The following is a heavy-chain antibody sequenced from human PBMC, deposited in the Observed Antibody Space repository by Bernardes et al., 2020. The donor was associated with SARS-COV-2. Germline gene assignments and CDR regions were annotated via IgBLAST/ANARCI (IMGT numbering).Heavy chain of an antibody. Sequence: SETLSLTCTVSGCSISSSNYYWGWLRQPPGKGLEWIVSIYSTGSSYYNPSLQSLVMSSVDTSKNHFSLRLSFATAADTAVYYCAGSSCGIDCYIGWLRSWDYGMDGWGQGTTVNVSS. J-gene: IGHJ6*02. CDR2: IYSTGSS. D-gene: IGHD2-21*01. CDR1: GCSISSSNYY. V-gene: IGHV4-39*02. CDR3: AGSSCGIDCYIGWLRSWDYGMDG.